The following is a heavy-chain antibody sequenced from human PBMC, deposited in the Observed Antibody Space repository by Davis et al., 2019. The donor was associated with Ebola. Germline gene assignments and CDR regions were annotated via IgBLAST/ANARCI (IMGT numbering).Heavy chain of an antibody. CDR2: TYYYRSKWYN. J-gene: IGHJ5*02. CDR3: TRGWLRGWFDP. V-gene: IGHV6-1*01. Sequence: PSETLSLTCAISGDSVSSGGWNWIRQSPSRGLEWLGRTYYYRSKWYNDYAESVKSRIAINPDTSKNQFSLQLNSVTPDDTAVYYCTRGWLRGWFDPWGQGTQVIVSS. CDR1: GDSVSSGG. D-gene: IGHD5-12*01.